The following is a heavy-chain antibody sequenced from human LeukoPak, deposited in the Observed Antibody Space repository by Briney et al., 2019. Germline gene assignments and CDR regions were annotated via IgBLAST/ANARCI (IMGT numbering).Heavy chain of an antibody. CDR2: IYYSGST. Sequence: PSETLSLTCTVSGYSISSGYYWGWIRQPPGKGLEWIGSIYYSGSTYYNPSLKSRVTISVDTSKNQFSLKLSSVTAADTAVYYCARRLRDYYDSSGYYVPSYFDYWGQGTLVTVSS. D-gene: IGHD3-22*01. J-gene: IGHJ4*02. CDR1: GYSISSGYY. V-gene: IGHV4-38-2*02. CDR3: ARRLRDYYDSSGYYVPSYFDY.